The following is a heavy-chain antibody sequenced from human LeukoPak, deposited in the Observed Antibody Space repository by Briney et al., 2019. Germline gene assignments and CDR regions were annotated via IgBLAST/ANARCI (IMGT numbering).Heavy chain of an antibody. CDR2: IKPDGKEK. J-gene: IGHJ4*02. CDR3: AGGYFQTTGVLDY. Sequence: GGSLRVSCAASGFTFSNFWMNWVRQGPGKGLESVATIKPDGKEKYHVDSVKGRFTISRDNAKNLVHLQMSSLRVEDTAVYYCAGGYFQTTGVLDYWGQGILVTVSS. D-gene: IGHD2/OR15-2a*01. CDR1: GFTFSNFW. V-gene: IGHV3-7*05.